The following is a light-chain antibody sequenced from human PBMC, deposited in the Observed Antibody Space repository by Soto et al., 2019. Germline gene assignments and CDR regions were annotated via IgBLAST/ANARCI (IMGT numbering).Light chain of an antibody. V-gene: IGLV8-61*01. CDR2: STN. CDR1: SGSVSTTNY. CDR3: VLYMGSGISV. J-gene: IGLJ3*02. Sequence: QTVVTQEPSFSVSPGGTVTLTCGFSSGSVSTTNYPSWYQQTPGQAPRTLIYSTNTRSSGVPDRFSGSILGNQAALTITGAQPDDESDYYCVLYMGSGISVFGGGTKVTVL.